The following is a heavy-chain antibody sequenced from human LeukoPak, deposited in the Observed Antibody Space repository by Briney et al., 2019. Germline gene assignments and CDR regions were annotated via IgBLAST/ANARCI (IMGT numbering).Heavy chain of an antibody. D-gene: IGHD2-2*02. Sequence: SVKVSCKASGGTFSSHAISWVRQAPGQGLEWMGGIIPIFGTANYAQKFQGRITITTDESTSTAYMELSSLRSEDTAVYYCARERVVPAAIQHLNWFDPWGQGTLVTVSS. CDR3: ARERVVPAAIQHLNWFDP. J-gene: IGHJ5*02. CDR2: IIPIFGTA. V-gene: IGHV1-69*05. CDR1: GGTFSSHA.